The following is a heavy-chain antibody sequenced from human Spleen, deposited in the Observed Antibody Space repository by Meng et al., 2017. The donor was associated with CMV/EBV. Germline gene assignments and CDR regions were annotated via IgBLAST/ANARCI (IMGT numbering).Heavy chain of an antibody. CDR3: ARVTDGYNPPSDY. D-gene: IGHD5-24*01. CDR1: GFSFSDYY. CDR2: ISNSGNTI. V-gene: IGHV3-11*04. J-gene: IGHJ4*02. Sequence: GESLKISCAASGFSFSDYYMNWIRQAPGKGLEWISYISNSGNTIYYADSVKGRFTISRDNAKKSLYLQMNSLRAEDTAVYYCARVTDGYNPPSDYWGQGTLVTVSS.